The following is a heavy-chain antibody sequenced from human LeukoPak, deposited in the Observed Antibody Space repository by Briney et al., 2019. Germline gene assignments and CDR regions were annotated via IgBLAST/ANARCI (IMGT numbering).Heavy chain of an antibody. CDR2: IYSGGTT. CDR1: GFTVSRNY. Sequence: GGSLRLSCAASGFTVSRNYMSWVRQAPGKGLEWISVIYSGGTTYYADSVKGRFTISRDTSKNTLYLQMTNLRVEDTAVFYCARSGVSAALPYYYGMDVWGQGTTVTVS. V-gene: IGHV3-66*01. CDR3: ARSGVSAALPYYYGMDV. J-gene: IGHJ6*02. D-gene: IGHD2-2*01.